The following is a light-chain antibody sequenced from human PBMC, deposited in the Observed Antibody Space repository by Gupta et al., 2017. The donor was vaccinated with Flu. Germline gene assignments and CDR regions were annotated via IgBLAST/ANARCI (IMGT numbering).Light chain of an antibody. CDR2: EGS. J-gene: IGLJ3*02. CDR1: NSDVWNYNL. Sequence: QSALTQPASVSGSPGQSITISCIGTNSDVWNYNLVSWYQQHPGKAPKLMIYEGSKRPSGVSNRFSVSKSGNTASLTISGLQAEDGADYYCCSYAGGSTWVFGGGTKLTVL. CDR3: CSYAGGSTWV. V-gene: IGLV2-23*01.